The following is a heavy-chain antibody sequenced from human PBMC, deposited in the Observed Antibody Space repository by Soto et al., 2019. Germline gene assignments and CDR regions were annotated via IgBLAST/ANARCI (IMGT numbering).Heavy chain of an antibody. CDR3: ARLNGLPQYHSMDV. D-gene: IGHD2-2*01. J-gene: IGHJ6*02. CDR1: GDTFSSYG. CDR2: IYPGDSDT. Sequence: AFMKISCEGCGDTFSSYGIGWVRQMPGKGLEWMGIIYPGDSDTKYNPSFQGQVTISADKSINTAYLQWSSLKASDSAMYYCARLNGLPQYHSMDVWGRGTTVTASS. V-gene: IGHV5-51*01.